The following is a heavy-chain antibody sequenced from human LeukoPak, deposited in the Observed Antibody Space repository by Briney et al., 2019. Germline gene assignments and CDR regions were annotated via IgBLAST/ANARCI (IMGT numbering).Heavy chain of an antibody. D-gene: IGHD2-2*01. V-gene: IGHV1-69*13. J-gene: IGHJ6*03. CDR1: GGTFSSYA. Sequence: ASVKVSCKASGGTFSSYAISRVRQAPGQGLEWMGGIIPIFGTANYAPKFQGRVTITEDESTSKAYMELSSLRSEDTAVYYCASVYCSSTSCYSSRYYYYMDVWGKGTTVTVSS. CDR3: ASVYCSSTSCYSSRYYYYMDV. CDR2: IIPIFGTA.